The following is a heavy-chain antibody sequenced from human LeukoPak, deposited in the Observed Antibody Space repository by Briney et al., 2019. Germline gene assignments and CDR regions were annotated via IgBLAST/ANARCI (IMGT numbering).Heavy chain of an antibody. J-gene: IGHJ4*02. CDR3: AKVGARQNLWFGELLSYYFDY. D-gene: IGHD3-10*01. V-gene: IGHV3-23*01. CDR2: ISGSGGST. CDR1: GFTFSSYG. Sequence: QPGGSLRLSCAASGFTFSSYGMSWVRQAPGKGPEWVSAISGSGGSTYYADSVKGRFTISRDNSKNTLYLQMNSLRAEDTAVYYCAKVGARQNLWFGELLSYYFDYWGQGTLVTVSS.